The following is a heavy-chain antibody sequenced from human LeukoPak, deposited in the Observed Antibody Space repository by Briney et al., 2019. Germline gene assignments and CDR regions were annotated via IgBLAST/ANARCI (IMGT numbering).Heavy chain of an antibody. CDR2: IYSDGST. Sequence: SETLSLTCTVSGGSIRSYYWSWIRQPPGKGLEWIGYIYSDGSTNYNPSLKSRVTISVDTSKNQFSLKLSSVTAADTAVYYCARVGGWTYYDILTGYRPNWFDPWGQGILVTVSS. CDR1: GGSIRSYY. CDR3: ARVGGWTYYDILTGYRPNWFDP. J-gene: IGHJ5*02. D-gene: IGHD3-9*01. V-gene: IGHV4-59*01.